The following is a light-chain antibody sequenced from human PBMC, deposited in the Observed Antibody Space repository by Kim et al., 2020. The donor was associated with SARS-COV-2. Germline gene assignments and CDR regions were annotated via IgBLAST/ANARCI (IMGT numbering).Light chain of an antibody. Sequence: ASVGDTVTIPCRSSQGIRDDLGWYQQKPGKAPKFLIYSASSLERGVPSRFSGSGFGTEFTLTISSLQPEDFATYYCLQDYDYPLTFGGGTKVDIK. CDR2: SAS. J-gene: IGKJ4*01. CDR3: LQDYDYPLT. V-gene: IGKV1-6*01. CDR1: QGIRDD.